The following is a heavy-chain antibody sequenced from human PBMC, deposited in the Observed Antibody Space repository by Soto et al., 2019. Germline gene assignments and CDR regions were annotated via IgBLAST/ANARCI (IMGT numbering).Heavy chain of an antibody. CDR1: GDSVSSNSAT. Sequence: QVQLQQSGPGLVKPSQTLSLTCAISGDSVSSNSATCNWIRQSPSRGLEWLGRTYYRSKWSNDYTVSLRSLKTDNQDKSKNPFSLQLTAVTTEDTAVYYGARAGRYYRFEDWGQGTMVNVFS. J-gene: IGHJ4*02. CDR2: TYYRSKWSN. CDR3: ARAGRYYRFED. V-gene: IGHV6-1*01. D-gene: IGHD2-15*01.